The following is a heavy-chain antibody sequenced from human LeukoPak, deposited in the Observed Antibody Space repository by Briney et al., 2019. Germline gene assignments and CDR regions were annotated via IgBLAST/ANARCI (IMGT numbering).Heavy chain of an antibody. Sequence: GGSLRLSCAASRFTFSSYTMTWVRQAPGRGLEWVSAISDSGTSIYYVDSVKGRFTISRDNSKNTLYLQMNSLRAEDTAVYYCARDGSSSSSFDYWGQGTLVTVSS. CDR2: ISDSGTSI. J-gene: IGHJ4*02. CDR1: RFTFSSYT. CDR3: ARDGSSSSSFDY. D-gene: IGHD6-6*01. V-gene: IGHV3-23*01.